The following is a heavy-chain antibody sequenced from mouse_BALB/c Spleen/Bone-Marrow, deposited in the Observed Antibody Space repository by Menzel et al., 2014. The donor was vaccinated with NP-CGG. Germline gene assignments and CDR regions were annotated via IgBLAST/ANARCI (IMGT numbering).Heavy chain of an antibody. D-gene: IGHD2-10*02. CDR1: GYSFTSYW. J-gene: IGHJ3*01. CDR2: IYPGNSDT. Sequence: VQLQQSGTVLARPGASVKMSCKASGYSFTSYWMHWVKQRPGQGLECIGAIYPGNSDTTYKQKFKGKAKLTAVTSASTAYMELSSLTNEDSAVYYCTFLVKEDFAYWGQGTLVTVSA. CDR3: TFLVKEDFAY. V-gene: IGHV1-5*01.